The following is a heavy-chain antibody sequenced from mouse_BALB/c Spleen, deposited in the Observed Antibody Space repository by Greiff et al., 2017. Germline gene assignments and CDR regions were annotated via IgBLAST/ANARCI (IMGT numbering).Heavy chain of an antibody. D-gene: IGHD1-1*01. CDR2: IFPGSGST. CDR3: TRGGSSDRFDV. Sequence: LQQPGSELVRPGASVKLSCKASGYTFTSYWMYWVKQRHGQGLEWIGNIFPGSGSTNYDEKFKSKVTLTVDTSSSTAYMHLSSLTSEDSAVYYCTRGGSSDRFDVWGAGTTVTVSS. J-gene: IGHJ1*01. V-gene: IGHV1S22*01. CDR1: GYTFTSYW.